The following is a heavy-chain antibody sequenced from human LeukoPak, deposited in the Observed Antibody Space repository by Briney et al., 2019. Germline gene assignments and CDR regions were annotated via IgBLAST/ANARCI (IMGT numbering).Heavy chain of an antibody. CDR2: IYYSGST. D-gene: IGHD2-2*01. J-gene: IGHJ4*02. Sequence: SETLSLTCTVSGGSISSSSYYWGWIRQPPGKGLEWIGSIYYSGSTYYNPSLKSRVTISVDTSKNQFSLKLSSVTAAETAVYYCARQKFYCSSTSCYKPIFDYWGQGTLVTVSS. CDR1: GGSISSSSYY. V-gene: IGHV4-39*01. CDR3: ARQKFYCSSTSCYKPIFDY.